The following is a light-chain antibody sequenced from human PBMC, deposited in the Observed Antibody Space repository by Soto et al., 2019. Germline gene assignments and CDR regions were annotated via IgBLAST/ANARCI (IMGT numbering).Light chain of an antibody. CDR1: RSISSS. CDR2: DAS. J-gene: IGKJ4*01. Sequence: EIVLTQSPATLSLSPGETVTLSCRASRSISSSLAWYQQRPGQPPRLLIYDASHRATGIPVRFSGSGSGTDFTLTISSLEPEDFAVYYCQQSDYWPPLTFGGGTKVEIK. CDR3: QQSDYWPPLT. V-gene: IGKV3-11*01.